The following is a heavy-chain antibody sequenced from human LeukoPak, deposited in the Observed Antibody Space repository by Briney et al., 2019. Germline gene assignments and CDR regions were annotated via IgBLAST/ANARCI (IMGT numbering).Heavy chain of an antibody. CDR3: ARDAFLSGSLSPVDY. J-gene: IGHJ4*02. CDR2: INPSGGST. V-gene: IGHV1-46*01. CDR1: GYTFTNYF. D-gene: IGHD5-12*01. Sequence: ASVKVSRKASGYTFTNYFMHWVRQAPGQGLEWMGIINPSGGSTSYAQKFQGRVTMTRDTSTSTAYMELSNLRSEDTAVYYCARDAFLSGSLSPVDYWGQGSLVTVSS.